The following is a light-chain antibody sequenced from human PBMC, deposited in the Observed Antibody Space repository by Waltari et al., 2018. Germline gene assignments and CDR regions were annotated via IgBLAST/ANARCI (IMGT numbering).Light chain of an antibody. CDR1: QDIYNY. CDR3: QQHHDNPT. V-gene: IGKV1-39*01. CDR2: DAS. Sequence: DIQMTQSPSSLSASVGDRVSITCRASQDIYNYLNWYQHKPGYAPKVLVYDASTLQSGVPSRFSGSGSGTDYNLTISSLQVEDFATYYCQQHHDNPTFGGGTRLEIK. J-gene: IGKJ4*01.